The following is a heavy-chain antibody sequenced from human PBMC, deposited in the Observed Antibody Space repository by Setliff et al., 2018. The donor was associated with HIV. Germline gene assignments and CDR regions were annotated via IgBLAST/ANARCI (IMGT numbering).Heavy chain of an antibody. J-gene: IGHJ4*02. V-gene: IGHV4-59*01. Sequence: SETLSLTCTVSGDSISGYYWSWVRQPPGKGLEWIGYIYHTGITNYNPSLKSRLSTSIDTSKNQFSLSLRSVTAADTAVYYCARGSWKDGAQGYFFDHWGQGTLVTVSS. CDR3: ARGSWKDGAQGYFFDH. D-gene: IGHD1-1*01. CDR2: IYHTGIT. CDR1: GDSISGYY.